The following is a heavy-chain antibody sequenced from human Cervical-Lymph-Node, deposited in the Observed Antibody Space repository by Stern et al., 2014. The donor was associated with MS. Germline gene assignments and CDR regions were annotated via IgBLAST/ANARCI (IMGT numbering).Heavy chain of an antibody. J-gene: IGHJ4*02. Sequence: EVQLGESGGGSVQPGRSLRLSCAASGFTFDDCAMHWVRQAPGQGLEWVSGISWNSNNIGYADSVRGRFTISRDNAKNSLYLQMNGLRPEDTALYYCAKDISERHYYFDSWGEGTLVTVSS. V-gene: IGHV3-9*01. D-gene: IGHD3-16*02. CDR1: GFTFDDCA. CDR3: AKDISERHYYFDS. CDR2: ISWNSNNI.